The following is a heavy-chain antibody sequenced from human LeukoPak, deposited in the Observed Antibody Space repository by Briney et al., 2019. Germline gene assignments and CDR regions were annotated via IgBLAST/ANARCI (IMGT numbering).Heavy chain of an antibody. Sequence: GASVTVSCTASGYTFTSYDINWVRQATGQGLEWMGWMNPNSGNTGYAQKFQGRVTMTRNTSISTAYMELSSLRSEDTAVYYCARETWIQLWFARYYYYGMDVWGQGTTVTVSS. CDR2: MNPNSGNT. CDR1: GYTFTSYD. V-gene: IGHV1-8*01. CDR3: ARETWIQLWFARYYYYGMDV. D-gene: IGHD5-18*01. J-gene: IGHJ6*02.